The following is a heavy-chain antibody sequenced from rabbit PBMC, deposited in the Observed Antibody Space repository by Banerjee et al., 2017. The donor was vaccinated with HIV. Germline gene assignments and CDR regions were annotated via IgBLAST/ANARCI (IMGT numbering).Heavy chain of an antibody. CDR2: IYAGSSGST. D-gene: IGHD1-1*01. Sequence: QSLEESGGDLVKPGASLTLTCTASGFSFSSGYDMCWVRQAPGKGLEWIACIYAGSSGSTYYASWAKGRFTISKTSSTTVTLQMTSLTAADTATYFCARDGASGYNFNLWGPGTLVTVS. CDR3: ARDGASGYNFNL. J-gene: IGHJ4*01. V-gene: IGHV1S40*01. CDR1: GFSFSSGYD.